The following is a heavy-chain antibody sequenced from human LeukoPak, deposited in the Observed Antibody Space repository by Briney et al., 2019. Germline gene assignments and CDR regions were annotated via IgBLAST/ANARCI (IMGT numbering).Heavy chain of an antibody. J-gene: IGHJ6*02. V-gene: IGHV3-20*04. Sequence: GGSLRLSCAASGFXFDDYGMSWVRQAPGKGLGWVSGINWNGGSTGYADSVKGRFTISRDNAKNSLYLQMNSLRAEDTALYYCARGSGYDILTGDVWGQGTTVTVSS. D-gene: IGHD3-9*01. CDR2: INWNGGST. CDR3: ARGSGYDILTGDV. CDR1: GFXFDDYG.